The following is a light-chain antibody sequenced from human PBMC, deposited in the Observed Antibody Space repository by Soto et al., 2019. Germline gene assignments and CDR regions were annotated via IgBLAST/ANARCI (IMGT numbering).Light chain of an antibody. J-gene: IGKJ1*01. CDR2: KAS. V-gene: IGKV1-5*03. CDR1: QTISSW. Sequence: DIQMTQSPSTLSGSVGDRVTITCRASQTISSWLAWYQQKPGKAPKLLLYKASTLKSGVPSRFIGSGSGTEFTLTISSLQPDDFATDYCQHYNSYSEAFGQGTKVELK. CDR3: QHYNSYSEA.